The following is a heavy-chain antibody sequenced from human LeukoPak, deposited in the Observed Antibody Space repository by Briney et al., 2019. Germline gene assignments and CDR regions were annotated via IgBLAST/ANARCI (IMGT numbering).Heavy chain of an antibody. D-gene: IGHD6-13*01. Sequence: SGTLSLTCAVSGGSISSSNWWSWVRQPPGKGLEWIGEIDHSGSTNYNPSLKSRVTVSVDKSKNQFPLNLSSVTAADTAVYYCARITAAGTLDDAFDIWGQGTMVTVSS. CDR3: ARITAAGTLDDAFDI. J-gene: IGHJ3*02. V-gene: IGHV4-4*02. CDR2: IDHSGST. CDR1: GGSISSSNW.